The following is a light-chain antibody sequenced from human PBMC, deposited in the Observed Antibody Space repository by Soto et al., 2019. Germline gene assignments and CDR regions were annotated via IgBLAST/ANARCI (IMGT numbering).Light chain of an antibody. V-gene: IGKV3D-20*02. CDR3: QQRTNWPLT. CDR1: RSVSASY. J-gene: IGKJ4*01. Sequence: IVLTQSPGTLSLSPGERATLSCRASRSVSASYLAWYQQKPGQAPRLLIYGVSSRATGFPDRFSGSGSGTDFTLTISSLETEDFAVYYCQQRTNWPLTFGGGTKVEI. CDR2: GVS.